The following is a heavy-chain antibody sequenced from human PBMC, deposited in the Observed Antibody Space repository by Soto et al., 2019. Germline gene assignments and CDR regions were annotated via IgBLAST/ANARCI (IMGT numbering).Heavy chain of an antibody. CDR1: GVSTSSGDYF. CDR3: VRVGAPMYQPRYLDS. J-gene: IGHJ4*02. D-gene: IGHD2-2*01. V-gene: IGHV4-30-4*01. Sequence: QVQLQESGPGLVRPSETLSLTCSVSGVSTSSGDYFWSWIRQPPGKGLEWIGYIYFDGSTYFNPSLTSRATMSLDTSKNQFSLKLASVTAADTAMYYCVRVGAPMYQPRYLDSWGQGALVTVSS. CDR2: IYFDGST.